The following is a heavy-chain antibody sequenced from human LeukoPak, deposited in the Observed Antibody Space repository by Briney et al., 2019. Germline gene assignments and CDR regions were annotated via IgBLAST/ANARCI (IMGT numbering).Heavy chain of an antibody. CDR1: GFTFSRYW. CDR2: INGDGSST. J-gene: IGHJ4*02. CDR3: ARDQPSGVANY. D-gene: IGHD3-10*01. V-gene: IGHV3-74*01. Sequence: GGSLRLSCAASGFTFSRYWMHWVRQAPGEGLVWVSRINGDGSSTSYADFVKGRFTISRDNAKNTLYLQMNSLRVEDTAVYYCARDQPSGVANYWGQGTLVTVSS.